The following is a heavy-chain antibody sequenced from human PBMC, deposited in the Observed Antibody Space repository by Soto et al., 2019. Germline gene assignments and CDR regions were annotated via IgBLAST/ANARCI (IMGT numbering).Heavy chain of an antibody. D-gene: IGHD3-9*01. J-gene: IGHJ6*02. CDR2: ISAYNGNT. V-gene: IGHV1-18*01. CDR3: ARDQISYYDILTGLVWDV. Sequence: QVQLVQSGAEVKKPGASVKVSCKASGYTFTSYGISWVRQAPGQGLEWMGWISAYNGNTNYAQKLQGRVTMTTDTSTSTAYMELRSLRSDDTAVYYCARDQISYYDILTGLVWDVWGQGTTVTVSS. CDR1: GYTFTSYG.